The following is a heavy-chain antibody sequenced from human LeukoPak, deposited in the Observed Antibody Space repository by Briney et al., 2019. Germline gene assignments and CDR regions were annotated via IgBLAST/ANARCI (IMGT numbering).Heavy chain of an antibody. V-gene: IGHV1-46*01. CDR3: ARVRKYYYDSSGPLGY. CDR2: IDPSGGST. D-gene: IGHD3-22*01. CDR1: GYTFTSYY. J-gene: IGHJ4*02. Sequence: ASVKVSCKASGYTFTSYYMHWVRQAPGQGLEWMGIIDPSGGSTSYAQKFQGRVTMTRDMSTSTVYMELSSLRSEDTAVYYCARVRKYYYDSSGPLGYWGQGTLVTVSS.